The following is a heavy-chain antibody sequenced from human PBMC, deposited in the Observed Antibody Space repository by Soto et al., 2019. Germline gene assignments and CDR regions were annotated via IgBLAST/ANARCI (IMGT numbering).Heavy chain of an antibody. CDR2: IIPIFGTA. CDR1: GGTFSSYA. Sequence: SVKVSCKASGGTFSSYAISWVRQAPGQGLEWMGGIIPIFGTANYAQKFQGRVTITADESTSTAYMELSSLRSEDTAVYYCARSDTAMVTGGLYYYYGMDVWGQGTTVTVSS. D-gene: IGHD5-18*01. J-gene: IGHJ6*02. CDR3: ARSDTAMVTGGLYYYYGMDV. V-gene: IGHV1-69*13.